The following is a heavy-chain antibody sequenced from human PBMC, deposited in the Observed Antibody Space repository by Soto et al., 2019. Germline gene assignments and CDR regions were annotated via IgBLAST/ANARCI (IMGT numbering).Heavy chain of an antibody. D-gene: IGHD6-19*01. J-gene: IGHJ4*02. CDR2: ISWNSGSI. Sequence: GGSLRLSCAASGFTFDDYAIHWVRQAPGKGLEWVSGISWNSGSIGYADSVKGRFTISRDNAKNSLYLQMNSLRTEDTALYYCAKGHSWQWLANGGAYFDYWGQGTLVTVSS. V-gene: IGHV3-9*01. CDR3: AKGHSWQWLANGGAYFDY. CDR1: GFTFDDYA.